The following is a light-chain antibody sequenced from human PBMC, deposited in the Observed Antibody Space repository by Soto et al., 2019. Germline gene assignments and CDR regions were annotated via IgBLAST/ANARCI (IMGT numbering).Light chain of an antibody. CDR2: DIS. CDR3: QQYENLPYT. Sequence: DIPLTQSASSLSASVGDRVTITCQASQVITNYLNWYQQKPGKAPKLLIYDISTLEIGVPSRFSGSGSGTDFTFTISVLQPEDIATYFCQQYENLPYTFGQGTKLEI. J-gene: IGKJ2*01. CDR1: QVITNY. V-gene: IGKV1-33*01.